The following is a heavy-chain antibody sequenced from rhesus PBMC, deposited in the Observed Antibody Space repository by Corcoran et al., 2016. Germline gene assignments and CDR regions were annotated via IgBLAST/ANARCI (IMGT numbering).Heavy chain of an antibody. Sequence: QVQLQESGPGLVKPSETLSLTCAVSGSSISGAYDWTWIRQPPGKGLEWIGYVYGSSGSTISNPSLENRVSISKDTSKNQFSLKLSSVTAADTAVYYCVRDTSWPDQIFDYWGQGVLVTVSS. CDR3: VRDTSWPDQIFDY. CDR2: VYGSSGST. CDR1: GSSISGAYD. V-gene: IGHV4-76*01. D-gene: IGHD6-13*01. J-gene: IGHJ4*01.